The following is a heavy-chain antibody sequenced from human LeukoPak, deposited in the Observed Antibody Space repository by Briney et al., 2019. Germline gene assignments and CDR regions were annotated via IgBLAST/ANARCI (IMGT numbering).Heavy chain of an antibody. CDR1: GGSFSGYY. CDR3: ARSLRYFDWLPYNWFDP. Sequence: SETLSLTCAVYGGSFSGYYWSWIRQPPGKGLEWIGEINHSGSTNYNPSLKSRVTISVDTSKNQFSLKLSSVTAADTAVYYCARSLRYFDWLPYNWFDPWGQGTLVTVSS. CDR2: INHSGST. J-gene: IGHJ5*02. D-gene: IGHD3-9*01. V-gene: IGHV4-34*01.